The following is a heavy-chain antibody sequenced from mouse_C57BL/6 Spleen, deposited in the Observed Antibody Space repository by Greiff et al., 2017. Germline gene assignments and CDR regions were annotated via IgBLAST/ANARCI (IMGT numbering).Heavy chain of an antibody. CDR2: IWSGGST. Sequence: QVQLKESGPGLVRPSQSLSITCTVSGFSLTSYGVHWVRQSPGKGLEWLGVIWSGGSTDYNAAFISRLSISKDNSKSQVFFKMNSLQADDTAIYYCARWLLRSVYAMDYWGQGTSVTVSS. D-gene: IGHD1-1*01. J-gene: IGHJ4*01. CDR1: GFSLTSYG. CDR3: ARWLLRSVYAMDY. V-gene: IGHV2-2*01.